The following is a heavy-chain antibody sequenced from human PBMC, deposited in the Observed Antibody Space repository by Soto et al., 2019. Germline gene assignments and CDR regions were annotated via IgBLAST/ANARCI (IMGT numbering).Heavy chain of an antibody. Sequence: QVQLVQSGAEVKKPGSSVKVSCKASGGTFSSYTISWVRQAPGQGLEWMGGIIPIFGTANYAQKFQGRVTITADESTRTAYMEVSSLRSEDTAVYYCARDIVVVVAATQRNYCGMDVWGQGTTVTVSS. J-gene: IGHJ6*02. CDR3: ARDIVVVVAATQRNYCGMDV. CDR2: IIPIFGTA. D-gene: IGHD2-15*01. CDR1: GGTFSSYT. V-gene: IGHV1-69*12.